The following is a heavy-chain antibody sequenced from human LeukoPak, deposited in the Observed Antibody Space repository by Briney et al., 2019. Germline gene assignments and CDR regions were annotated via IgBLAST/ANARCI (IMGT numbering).Heavy chain of an antibody. CDR2: IFYSGST. J-gene: IGHJ3*02. V-gene: IGHV4-38-2*02. CDR3: AKSNGYGLIDI. CDR1: GYTFTGYY. Sequence: SCKASGYTFTGYYMHWVRQPPGKALEWIGNIFYSGSTYYSPSLKSRVTISLDTSRNQFSLKLNSVTAADTAVYYCAKSNGYGLIDIWGQGTMLTVSS. D-gene: IGHD3-10*01.